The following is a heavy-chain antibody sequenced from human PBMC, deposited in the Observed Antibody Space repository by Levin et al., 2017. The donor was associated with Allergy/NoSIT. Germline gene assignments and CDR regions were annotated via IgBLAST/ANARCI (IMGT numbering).Heavy chain of an antibody. CDR3: ARIKYRDFDSFGFDT. CDR1: GGSLSDFY. J-gene: IGHJ5*02. D-gene: IGHD5-12*01. V-gene: IGHV4-34*01. CDR2: INHDGAT. Sequence: SETLSLSCAVYGGSLSDFYWSWIRQPPGKGLEWIGEINHDGATNYSPSLKSRVTISLGTSTNQFSLKLSSVTAADTGIYFCARIKYRDFDSFGFDTWGQGTLVTVSS.